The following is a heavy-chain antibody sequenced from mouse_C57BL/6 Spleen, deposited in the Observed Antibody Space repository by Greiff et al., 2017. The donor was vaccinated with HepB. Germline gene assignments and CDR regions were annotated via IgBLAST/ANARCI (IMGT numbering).Heavy chain of an antibody. CDR1: GYTFTSYW. D-gene: IGHD3-3*01. V-gene: IGHV1-59*01. CDR3: ARRSKGTDWYFDV. J-gene: IGHJ1*03. CDR2: IDPSDSYT. Sequence: QVQLQQPGAELVRPGTSVKLSCKASGYTFTSYWMHWVKQRPGQGLEWIGVIDPSDSYTNYNQKFKGKAKLTVDTSSSTAYMQLSSLTSEDSAVYYCARRSKGTDWYFDVWGTGTTVTVSS.